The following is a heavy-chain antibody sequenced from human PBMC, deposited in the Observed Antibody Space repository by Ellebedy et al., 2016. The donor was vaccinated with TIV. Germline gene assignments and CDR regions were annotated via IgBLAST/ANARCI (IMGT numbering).Heavy chain of an antibody. CDR3: ASLPFYYDSSGYYYFDY. CDR1: GGSISSYY. Sequence: MPSETLSLTCTVSGGSISSYYWSWIRQPPGKGLEWIGYIYYSGNTNYNPSLKSRVTISVDTSKNQLSLNLSSVTAADTAVYYCASLPFYYDSSGYYYFDYWGQGTLVTVSS. CDR2: IYYSGNT. V-gene: IGHV4-59*01. D-gene: IGHD3-22*01. J-gene: IGHJ4*02.